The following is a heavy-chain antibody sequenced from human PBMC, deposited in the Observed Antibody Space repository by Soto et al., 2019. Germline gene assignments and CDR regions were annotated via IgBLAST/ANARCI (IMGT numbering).Heavy chain of an antibody. CDR3: ARGRGGLRLGGDPDY. CDR2: ISSSSSYI. D-gene: IGHD3-16*01. CDR1: GFTFSSYS. V-gene: IGHV3-21*01. Sequence: EVQLVESGGGLVKPGGSLRLSCAASGFTFSSYSMNWVRQAPGKGLEWVSSISSSSSYIYYADSVKGRFTISRDNAKNSLDLQMNSLRAEDTAVYYCARGRGGLRLGGDPDYWGQGTLVTVSS. J-gene: IGHJ4*02.